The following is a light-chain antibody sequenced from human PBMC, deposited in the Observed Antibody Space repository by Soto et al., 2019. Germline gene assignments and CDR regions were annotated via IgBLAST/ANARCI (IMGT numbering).Light chain of an antibody. CDR1: DLGNRY. V-gene: IGLV3-1*01. CDR3: QAWDDTTGVV. CDR2: LDT. Sequence: SYELTQPPSVSVSPGQTASITCSGGDLGNRYACWYQQKPGQSPVLVIYLDTKRPSGIPERFSGSNSGNTATLTISGTQAVDEADYYCQAWDDTTGVVFGGGAQLTVL. J-gene: IGLJ2*01.